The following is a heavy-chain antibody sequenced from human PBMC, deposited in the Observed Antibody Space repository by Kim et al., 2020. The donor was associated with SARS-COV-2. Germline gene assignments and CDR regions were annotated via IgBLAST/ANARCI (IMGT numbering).Heavy chain of an antibody. CDR1: GFTFSSYG. Sequence: GGSLRLSCAASGFTFSSYGMHWVRQAPGKGLEWVAVISYDGSNKYYADSVKGRFTISRDNSKNTLYLQMNSLRAEDTAVYYCAKIPTVVVTPKAHAFDIWGQGTMVTVSS. D-gene: IGHD3-22*01. J-gene: IGHJ3*02. CDR3: AKIPTVVVTPKAHAFDI. V-gene: IGHV3-30*18. CDR2: ISYDGSNK.